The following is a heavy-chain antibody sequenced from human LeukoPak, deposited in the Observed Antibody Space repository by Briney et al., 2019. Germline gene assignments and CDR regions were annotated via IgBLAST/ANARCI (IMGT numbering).Heavy chain of an antibody. D-gene: IGHD5-12*01. V-gene: IGHV4-39*07. CDR1: GGSISTSNYY. J-gene: IGHJ5*02. Sequence: SETLSLTCTVSGGSISTSNYYWGWIRQPPGKGLEWIGNIFYSGSTYYSPSLKSRVTISVDTSKNQFSLKLSSVTAADTAVYYCASQVATIRYSWFDPWGQGTLVTVSS. CDR2: IFYSGST. CDR3: ASQVATIRYSWFDP.